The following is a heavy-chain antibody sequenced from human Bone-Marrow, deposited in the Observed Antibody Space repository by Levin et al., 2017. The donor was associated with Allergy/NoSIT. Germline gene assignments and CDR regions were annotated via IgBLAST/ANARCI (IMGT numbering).Heavy chain of an antibody. Sequence: GESLKISCKASGYTFTSYGISWVRQAPGQGLEWMGWISAYNGNTNYAQKLQGRVTMTTDTSTSTAYMELRSLRSDDTAVYYCARVLLRGYSYGYYNWFDPWGQGTLVTVSS. CDR3: ARVLLRGYSYGYYNWFDP. CDR1: GYTFTSYG. J-gene: IGHJ5*02. V-gene: IGHV1-18*01. CDR2: ISAYNGNT. D-gene: IGHD5-18*01.